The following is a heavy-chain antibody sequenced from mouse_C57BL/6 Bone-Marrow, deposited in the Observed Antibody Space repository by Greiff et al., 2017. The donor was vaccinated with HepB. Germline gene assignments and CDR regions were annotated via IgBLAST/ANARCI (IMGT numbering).Heavy chain of an antibody. J-gene: IGHJ2*01. CDR3: ARGYYGSSSDY. D-gene: IGHD1-1*01. Sequence: VQLKQPGAELVKPGASVKLSCKASGYTFTSYWMHWVKQRPGQGLEWIGMIHPNSGSTNYNEKFKSKATLTVDKSSSTAYMQLSSLTSEDSAVYYCARGYYGSSSDYWGQGTTLTVSS. V-gene: IGHV1-64*01. CDR1: GYTFTSYW. CDR2: IHPNSGST.